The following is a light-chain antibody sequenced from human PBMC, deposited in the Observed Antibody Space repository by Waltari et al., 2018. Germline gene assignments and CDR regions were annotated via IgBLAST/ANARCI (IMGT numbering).Light chain of an antibody. CDR1: QRIANN. V-gene: IGKV3-15*01. CDR3: QQYNDWYS. CDR2: DAS. Sequence: EKVMTQSPATLSVSPGEVVTLSCRASQRIANNLAWYQYRPGQAPRLLIYDASTRASGIPSRFSGSWSGTGFTLTISGLQSDDCALYYCQQYNDWYSFGQGTKLEI. J-gene: IGKJ2*03.